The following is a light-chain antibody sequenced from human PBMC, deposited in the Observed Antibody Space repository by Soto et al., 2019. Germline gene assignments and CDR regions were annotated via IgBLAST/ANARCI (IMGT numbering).Light chain of an antibody. CDR3: QQANSFPIT. J-gene: IGKJ5*01. Sequence: DIQMTQSPSSLSASVGDRVTITCRASQSISSYLNWYQQKPGKAPDLLIYDASRLAGGVPSRFSGSGSGTDFTLTISSLQPEDFATYYCQQANSFPITFGQGTRLEIK. CDR1: QSISSY. CDR2: DAS. V-gene: IGKV1-39*01.